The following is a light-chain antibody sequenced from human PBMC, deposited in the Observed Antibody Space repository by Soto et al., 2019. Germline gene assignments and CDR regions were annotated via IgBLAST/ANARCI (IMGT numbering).Light chain of an antibody. V-gene: IGLV2-14*01. CDR3: SSYTNSNTLV. Sequence: SSPTQPPSLSGSPGQSNTLSRTGNDVGGYNYVSWYQQHPGKAPKLMIYDVSNRPSGVSNRFSGSKSGNTASLTISGLQVEDEADYYCSSYTNSNTLVFGTGTKVTVL. CDR2: DVS. J-gene: IGLJ1*01. CDR1: NDVGGYNY.